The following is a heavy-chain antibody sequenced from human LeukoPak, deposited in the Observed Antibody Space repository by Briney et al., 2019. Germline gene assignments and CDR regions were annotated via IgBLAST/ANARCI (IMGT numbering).Heavy chain of an antibody. CDR1: GGSISSGSYY. V-gene: IGHV4-61*02. J-gene: IGHJ4*02. CDR3: AREYPYSSSFDY. Sequence: SETLSLTCTVSGGSISSGSYYWSWIRQPAGKGLEWIGRIYTSGSTNYNPSLKSRVTISVDTSKNQFSLKLSSVTAADTAVYYCAREYPYSSSFDYWGQGTLVTVSS. CDR2: IYTSGST. D-gene: IGHD6-13*01.